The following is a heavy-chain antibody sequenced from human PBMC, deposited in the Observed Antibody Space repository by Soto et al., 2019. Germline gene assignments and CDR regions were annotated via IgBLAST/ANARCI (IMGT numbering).Heavy chain of an antibody. CDR3: ARVNRWFGELLFDY. J-gene: IGHJ4*02. CDR1: GGYISSGDYY. D-gene: IGHD3-10*01. CDR2: IYYSGST. V-gene: IGHV4-30-4*01. Sequence: PSETLSLTCTGSGGYISSGDYYWSWIRQPPGKGLEWIGYIYYSGSTYYNPSLKSRVTISVDTSKNQFSLKLSSVTAADTAVYYCARVNRWFGELLFDYWGQGTLVTVSS.